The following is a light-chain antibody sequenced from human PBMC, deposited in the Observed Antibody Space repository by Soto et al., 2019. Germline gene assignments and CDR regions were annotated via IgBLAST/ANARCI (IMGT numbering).Light chain of an antibody. CDR3: QQYNNWRT. CDR1: QSVSRY. Sequence: EIVLTQSPATLSLSPGERATLSCRASQSVSRYFAWYQQKPGQPPRLLIYDTSNRATGVPARFSGSGSGTDFTLTISSLEPEDFAVYYCQQYNNWRTFGQGTKV. V-gene: IGKV3-11*01. CDR2: DTS. J-gene: IGKJ1*01.